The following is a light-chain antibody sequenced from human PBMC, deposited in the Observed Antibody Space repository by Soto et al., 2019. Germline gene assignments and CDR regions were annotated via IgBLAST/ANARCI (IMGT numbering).Light chain of an antibody. CDR3: QQSYSTPYT. CDR1: QSISSY. CDR2: AAS. V-gene: IGKV1-39*01. J-gene: IGKJ2*01. Sequence: DIQMTQSPSSLSASVGDRVTITCRASQSISSYLNWYQQKPGKAPKLLIYAASSLQSGVPARFSGSGSVTEFTRTISSLQPEDFATYYCQQSYSTPYTFGQGTKLEIK.